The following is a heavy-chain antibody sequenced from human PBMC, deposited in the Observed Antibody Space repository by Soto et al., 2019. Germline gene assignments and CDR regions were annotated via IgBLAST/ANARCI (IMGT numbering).Heavy chain of an antibody. CDR3: AGVTWFRSMDV. Sequence: SQTLSLTCAISVDRVSSNTAAWNWIRQSPSRGLAWLGRIYYRSTWSFDYALSVRSRITIAPNTSKNQFSLHLDSLTPEDTSLYYCAGVTWFRSMDVWGQGNSVTVSS. V-gene: IGHV6-1*01. J-gene: IGHJ6*02. CDR1: VDRVSSNTAA. CDR2: IYYRSTWSF. D-gene: IGHD3-10*01.